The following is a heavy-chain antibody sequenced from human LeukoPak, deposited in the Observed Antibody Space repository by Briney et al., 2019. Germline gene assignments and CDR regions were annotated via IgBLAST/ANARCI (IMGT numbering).Heavy chain of an antibody. D-gene: IGHD5-24*01. Sequence: GASVKVSCKASGYTFTGYYMHWVRQAPGQGLEWMGRINPNSGGTNYAQKFQGRVTTTRDTSISTAYMELSRLRSDDTAVYYCARVGSRDGYNYYGYWGQGTLVTVSS. J-gene: IGHJ4*02. CDR1: GYTFTGYY. CDR2: INPNSGGT. V-gene: IGHV1-2*06. CDR3: ARVGSRDGYNYYGY.